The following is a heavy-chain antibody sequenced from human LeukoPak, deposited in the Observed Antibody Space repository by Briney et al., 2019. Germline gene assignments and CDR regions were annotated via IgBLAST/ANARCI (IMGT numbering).Heavy chain of an antibody. CDR1: GESFSGYY. Sequence: PSETLSLTCAVYGESFSGYYWTWIRQPPGQGLEWIGEVDRGGTTNYNPSLKSRVIISVDTSKNQFSLKLRSLTAADTAVYYCARAPAGGTLDYWGQGILVTVSS. CDR3: ARAPAGGTLDY. J-gene: IGHJ4*02. D-gene: IGHD1-26*01. V-gene: IGHV4-34*01. CDR2: VDRGGTT.